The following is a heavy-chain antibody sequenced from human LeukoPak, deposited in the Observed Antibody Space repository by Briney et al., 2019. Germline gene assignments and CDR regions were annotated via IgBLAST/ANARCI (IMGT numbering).Heavy chain of an antibody. V-gene: IGHV3-43*02. CDR1: GITFDDYA. Sequence: GGSLRLSCVASGITFDDYAMHWVRQAPGKGLEWVSLISGDGSATYYADSVKGRFNISRDNSKNSLSLQMNSLRTEDTALCYCAKDKGGGYNYYFDYWGQGTLVTVSS. J-gene: IGHJ4*02. CDR2: ISGDGSAT. D-gene: IGHD5-24*01. CDR3: AKDKGGGYNYYFDY.